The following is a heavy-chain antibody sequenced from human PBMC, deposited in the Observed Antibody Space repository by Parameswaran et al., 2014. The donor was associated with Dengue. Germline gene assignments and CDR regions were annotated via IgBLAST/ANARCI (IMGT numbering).Heavy chain of an antibody. CDR3: ARETVGADPYYGSGMGWFDP. V-gene: IGHV4-59*01. J-gene: IGHJ5*02. Sequence: SETLSLTCTVSGGSISSYYWSWIRQPQEGTGVDWVYLLQWEHQLQPSLKSRVTISVDTSKNQFSLKLSSVTAADTAVYYCARETVGADPYYGSGMGWFDPWGQGTLVTVSS. D-gene: IGHD3-10*01. CDR1: GGSISSYY. CDR2: LLQWEH.